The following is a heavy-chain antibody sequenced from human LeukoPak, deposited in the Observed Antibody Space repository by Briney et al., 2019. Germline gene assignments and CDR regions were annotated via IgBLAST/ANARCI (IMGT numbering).Heavy chain of an antibody. Sequence: SETLSLTCTVSGGSISSYYWSWIRQPPGKGLEWIGYIYYSGSTNYNPSLKSRVTISVDTSKNQFSLKLSSVTAADTAVYYCARQPSVRYYDYVCGSYRYAFDIWGQGTMVTVPS. CDR1: GGSISSYY. V-gene: IGHV4-59*08. D-gene: IGHD3-16*02. CDR2: IYYSGST. CDR3: ARQPSVRYYDYVCGSYRYAFDI. J-gene: IGHJ3*02.